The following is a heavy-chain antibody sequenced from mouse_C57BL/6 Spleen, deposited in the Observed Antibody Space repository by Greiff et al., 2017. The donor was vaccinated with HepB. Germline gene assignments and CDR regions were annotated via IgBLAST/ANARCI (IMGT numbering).Heavy chain of an antibody. D-gene: IGHD2-2*01. CDR2: INPSNGGT. CDR1: GYTFTSYW. V-gene: IGHV1-53*01. CDR3: SREGGYGYDERDYYAMDY. Sequence: VQLQQPGTELVKPGASVKLSCTASGYTFTSYWMHWVKQRPGQGLEWIGNINPSNGGTNYNEKFKSKATLTVDKSSSTAYMQLSSLTSEDSAVYYCSREGGYGYDERDYYAMDYWGQGTSVTVSS. J-gene: IGHJ4*01.